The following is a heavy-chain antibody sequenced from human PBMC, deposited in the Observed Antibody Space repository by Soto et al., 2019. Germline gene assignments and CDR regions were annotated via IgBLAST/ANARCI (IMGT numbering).Heavy chain of an antibody. V-gene: IGHV1-46*02. Sequence: ASVKVSCKASGYTFNTYFIHWVRQAPGQGLEWVGIINPSSDTTNCAQRFQGRLTMTRDTSTSTVYMDLSSLRSEDTAVYYCAREIAVGGRAFDYWGQGTLVTVSS. D-gene: IGHD6-19*01. CDR2: INPSSDTT. CDR1: GYTFNTYF. CDR3: AREIAVGGRAFDY. J-gene: IGHJ4*02.